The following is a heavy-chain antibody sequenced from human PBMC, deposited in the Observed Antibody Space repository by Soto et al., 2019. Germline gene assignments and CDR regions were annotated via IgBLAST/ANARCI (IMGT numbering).Heavy chain of an antibody. V-gene: IGHV3-49*04. J-gene: IGHJ4*02. CDR2: IRSKAYGRTT. Sequence: GGSLRLSCTASGFTFGDYAMSWVRQAPGKGLEWVGFIRSKAYGRTTEYAASVKGRFTISRDDSKSIAYLQMNSLKTEDTAVYYCTRAYYYDSSGYYYFDYWGQGTLVTVSS. CDR1: GFTFGDYA. D-gene: IGHD3-22*01. CDR3: TRAYYYDSSGYYYFDY.